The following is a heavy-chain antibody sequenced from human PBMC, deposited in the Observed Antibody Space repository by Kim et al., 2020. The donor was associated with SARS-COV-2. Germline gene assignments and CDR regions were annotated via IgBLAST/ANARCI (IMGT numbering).Heavy chain of an antibody. Sequence: GGSLRLSCAASGFTFSSYSMNWVRQAPGKGLEWVSSISSSSSYIYYADSVKGRFTISRDNAKNSLYLQMNSLRAEDTAVYYCARDSRWIQLWSYGLFSFDYWGQGTLVTVSS. CDR2: ISSSSSYI. J-gene: IGHJ4*02. CDR1: GFTFSSYS. V-gene: IGHV3-21*01. D-gene: IGHD5-18*01. CDR3: ARDSRWIQLWSYGLFSFDY.